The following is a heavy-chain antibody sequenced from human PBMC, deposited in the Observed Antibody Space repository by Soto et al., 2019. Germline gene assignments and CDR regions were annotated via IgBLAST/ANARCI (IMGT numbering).Heavy chain of an antibody. V-gene: IGHV4-34*01. D-gene: IGHD2-2*01. CDR2: IYHSGST. CDR1: GGSFSGYY. CDR3: ARVVGGYYYGMDV. J-gene: IGHJ6*02. Sequence: PSETLSLTCAVYGGSFSGYYWTWIRQPPGTGLEWIGEIYHSGSTNYNPSLKSRVTISVDKSKNQFSLKLSSVTAADTAVYYCARVVGGYYYGMDVWGQGTTVTVSS.